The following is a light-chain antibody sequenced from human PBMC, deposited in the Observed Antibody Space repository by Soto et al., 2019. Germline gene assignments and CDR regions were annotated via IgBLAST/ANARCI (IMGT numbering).Light chain of an antibody. CDR3: QQYNTYWT. CDR1: QSISSY. Sequence: DIQMTQSPSSLSASLGDRVTIXXRASQSISSYLNWYQQKPGKAPYLLIYDASSLESGVPSRFSGSGSGTEFTLTINSLQPDDFATYYCQQYNTYWTFGQGTKVDIK. V-gene: IGKV1-5*01. J-gene: IGKJ1*01. CDR2: DAS.